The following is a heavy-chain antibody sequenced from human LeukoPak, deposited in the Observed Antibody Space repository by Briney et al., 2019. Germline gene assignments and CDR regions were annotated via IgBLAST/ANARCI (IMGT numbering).Heavy chain of an antibody. CDR3: ARRMVRGKIGFDY. CDR2: IYYSGST. J-gene: IGHJ4*02. Sequence: SETLSLTCTVSGGSISSHYWSWIRQPPGKGLEWIGYIYYSGSTNYNPSLKSRVTISVDTSKNQFSLKLSSVTAADTAVYYCARRMVRGKIGFDYWGQGTLVTVSS. V-gene: IGHV4-59*08. CDR1: GGSISSHY. D-gene: IGHD3-10*01.